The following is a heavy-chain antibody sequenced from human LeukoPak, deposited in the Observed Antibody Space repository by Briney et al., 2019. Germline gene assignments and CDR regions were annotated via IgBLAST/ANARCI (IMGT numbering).Heavy chain of an antibody. CDR2: IYYSGST. CDR3: ARDKGSGSYLPYYYYYGMDV. J-gene: IGHJ6*02. CDR1: GVSMSTNNYY. V-gene: IGHV4-61*01. Sequence: SETLSLTCTVSGVSMSTNNYYWTWIRQHPGKGLEWIGYIYYSGSTNYNPSLKSRVTISVDTSKNQFSLKLSSVTAADTAVYYCARDKGSGSYLPYYYYYGMDVWGQGTTVTVSS. D-gene: IGHD3-10*01.